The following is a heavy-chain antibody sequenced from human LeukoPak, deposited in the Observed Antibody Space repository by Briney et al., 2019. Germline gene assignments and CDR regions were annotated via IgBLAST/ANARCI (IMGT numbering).Heavy chain of an antibody. V-gene: IGHV3-48*04. D-gene: IGHD2-21*02. CDR3: ARDPGNCGGDCYYDY. CDR1: GSTFSSYS. CDR2: ISSSSSTI. Sequence: PGGSLRLPCAASGSTFSSYSMNWVRQAPGKGLEWVSYISSSSSTIYYADSVKGRFTISRDNAKNSLYLQMNSLRAEDTAVYYCARDPGNCGGDCYYDYWGQGTLVTVSS. J-gene: IGHJ4*02.